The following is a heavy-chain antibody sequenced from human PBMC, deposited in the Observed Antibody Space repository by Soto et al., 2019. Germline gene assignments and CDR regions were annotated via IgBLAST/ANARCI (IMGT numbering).Heavy chain of an antibody. J-gene: IGHJ4*01. CDR3: VKDSYADFHRVLSTAEYFFDY. D-gene: IGHD2-2*01. V-gene: IGHV3-9*01. CDR2: ITWNSGNI. CDR1: GFTFDDYA. Sequence: EVQLVESGGGLLRPGRSLRLSCTASGFTFDDYAMHWIRQAPGRGLEWVSGITWNSGNIAYADSVKGRFTIARDDDNNSLYLQMNSLRPEDTALYYCVKDSYADFHRVLSTAEYFFDYWGHGTLVTVSS.